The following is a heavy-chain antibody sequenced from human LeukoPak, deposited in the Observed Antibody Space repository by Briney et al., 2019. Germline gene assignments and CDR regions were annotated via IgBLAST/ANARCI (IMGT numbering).Heavy chain of an antibody. V-gene: IGHV3-23*01. J-gene: IGHJ3*02. D-gene: IGHD2-15*01. CDR2: ISGSASST. Sequence: GGSLRLSCAASGFTFSNYAMSWVRQAPGKGLEWVSAISGSASSTYHADSVKGRFTISRDNSKNTLYLQMNSLRAEDTAVYYCAKAGRILRGAFDIWGQGTMVTVSS. CDR1: GFTFSNYA. CDR3: AKAGRILRGAFDI.